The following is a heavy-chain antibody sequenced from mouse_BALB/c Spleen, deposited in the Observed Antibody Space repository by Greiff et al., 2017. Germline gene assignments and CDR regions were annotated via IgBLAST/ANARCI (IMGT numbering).Heavy chain of an antibody. D-gene: IGHD2-4*01. CDR2: ISSGSSTI. CDR3: AREGDYELDY. Sequence: EVQRVESGGGLVQPGGSRKLSCAASGFTFSSFGMHWVRQAPEKGLEWVAYISSGSSTIYYADTVKGRFTISRDNPKNTLFLQVTSLRSEDTAMYYCAREGDYELDYWGQGTSVTVSS. V-gene: IGHV5-17*02. J-gene: IGHJ4*01. CDR1: GFTFSSFG.